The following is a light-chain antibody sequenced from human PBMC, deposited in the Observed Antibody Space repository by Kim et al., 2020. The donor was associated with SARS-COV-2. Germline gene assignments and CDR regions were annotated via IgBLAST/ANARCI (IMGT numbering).Light chain of an antibody. CDR2: CAS. Sequence: PGERATLSCRASQSVSSSYFAWYQQKPGQAPRLLIYCASSRATGIPDRFSGSGSGTDFTLTISRLEPEDFAVYYCQQYGSSPQTFGQGTKVDIK. CDR1: QSVSSSY. J-gene: IGKJ1*01. V-gene: IGKV3-20*01. CDR3: QQYGSSPQT.